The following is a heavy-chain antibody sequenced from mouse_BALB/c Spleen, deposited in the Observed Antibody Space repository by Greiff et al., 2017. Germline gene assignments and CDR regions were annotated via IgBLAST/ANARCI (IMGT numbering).Heavy chain of an antibody. D-gene: IGHD2-10*02. CDR1: GYSITSDYA. Sequence: EVQLQESGPGLVKPSQSLSLTCTVTGYSITSDYAWNWIRQFPGNKLEWMGYISYSGSTSYNPSLKSRISITRDTSKNQFFLQLNSVTTEDTATYYCARRYGNRHYYAMDYWGQGTSVTVSS. V-gene: IGHV3-2*02. CDR2: ISYSGST. J-gene: IGHJ4*01. CDR3: ARRYGNRHYYAMDY.